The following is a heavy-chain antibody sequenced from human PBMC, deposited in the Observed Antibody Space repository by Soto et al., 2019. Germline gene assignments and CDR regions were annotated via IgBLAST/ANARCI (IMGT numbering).Heavy chain of an antibody. CDR3: AGSGYFSPVGNWYDP. D-gene: IGHD3-3*01. CDR2: ISSSSSYI. CDR1: GFTFSSYS. J-gene: IGHJ5*02. V-gene: IGHV3-21*01. Sequence: ESGGGLVKPGGSLRLSCAASGFTFSSYSMNWVRQAPGKGLEWVSSISSSSSYIYYADSVKGRFTISRDNAKNSLYLQMNRLRADDTAVYYCAGSGYFSPVGNWYDPWGQGTLVTVSS.